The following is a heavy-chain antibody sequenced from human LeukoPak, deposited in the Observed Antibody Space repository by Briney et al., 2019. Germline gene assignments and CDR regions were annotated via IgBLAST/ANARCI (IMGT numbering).Heavy chain of an antibody. D-gene: IGHD4-17*01. V-gene: IGHV4-59*08. CDR3: ARQKSTVDAFDI. CDR1: GGSISSYY. CDR2: IYYSGST. Sequence: SETLSLTCTVSGGSISSYYWSWIRQPPGKGLEWIGYIYYSGSTNYNPSLKSRVTISVDTSKNQFSLKLSSVTAADTAVYYCARQKSTVDAFDIWGQGTMVTVSS. J-gene: IGHJ3*02.